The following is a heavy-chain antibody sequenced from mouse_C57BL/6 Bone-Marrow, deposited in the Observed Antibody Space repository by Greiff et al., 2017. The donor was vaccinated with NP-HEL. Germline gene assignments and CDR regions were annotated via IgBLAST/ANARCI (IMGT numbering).Heavy chain of an antibody. CDR1: GFTFSDYY. CDR3: ARPSDYYGSSYYYAMDY. V-gene: IGHV5-12*01. D-gene: IGHD1-1*01. CDR2: ISNGGGST. Sequence: EVQVVESGGGLVQPGGSLKLSCAASGFTFSDYYMYWVRQTPEKRLEWVAYISNGGGSTYYPDTVKGRFTISRDNAKNTLYLQMCRLKSEDTAMYYCARPSDYYGSSYYYAMDYWGQGTSVTVSS. J-gene: IGHJ4*01.